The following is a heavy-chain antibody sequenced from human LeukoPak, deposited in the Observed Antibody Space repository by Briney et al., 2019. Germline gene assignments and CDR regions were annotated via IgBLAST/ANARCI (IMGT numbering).Heavy chain of an antibody. Sequence: TSQTLSLTCTVSGGSISSGGYYWSWIRQHPGKGLEWIGYIYYSGSTYYNPSLKSRVTISVDRSKNQFSLKLSSVTAADTAVYYCARGVSPAFDIWGQGTMVTVSS. J-gene: IGHJ3*02. CDR1: GGSISSGGYY. V-gene: IGHV4-31*03. CDR3: ARGVSPAFDI. CDR2: IYYSGST.